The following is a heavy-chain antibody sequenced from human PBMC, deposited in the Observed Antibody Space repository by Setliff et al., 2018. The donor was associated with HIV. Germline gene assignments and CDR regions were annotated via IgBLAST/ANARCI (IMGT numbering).Heavy chain of an antibody. J-gene: IGHJ4*02. Sequence: GGSLRLSCTVSGFTFTKSAMNWVRQAPGKGLEWVSVISANGGSTYSADSVKGRFTISRDNTKNTVYLQMNSLRAEDTAVYFCAKDVMQGGWGSLSYFGSWGQGNPGHRLL. CDR2: ISANGGST. CDR3: AKDVMQGGWGSLSYFGS. V-gene: IGHV3-23*01. CDR1: GFTFTKSA. D-gene: IGHD3-16*01.